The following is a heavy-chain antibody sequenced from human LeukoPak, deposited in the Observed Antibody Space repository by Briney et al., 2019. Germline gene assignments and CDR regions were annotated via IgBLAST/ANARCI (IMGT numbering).Heavy chain of an antibody. V-gene: IGHV3-30*02. J-gene: IGHJ4*02. CDR2: IRYDGSNK. D-gene: IGHD6-13*01. CDR3: ANIYSSSWYPDY. CDR1: GFTFSSYG. Sequence: GGSLRLSCAASGFTFSSYGMHWVRQAPGKGLEWVAFIRYDGSNKYYADPVKGRFTISRDNSKNTLYLQMNSLRAEDTAVYYCANIYSSSWYPDYWGQGTLVTVSS.